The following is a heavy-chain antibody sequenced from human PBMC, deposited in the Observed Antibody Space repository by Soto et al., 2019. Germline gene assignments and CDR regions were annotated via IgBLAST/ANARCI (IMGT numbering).Heavy chain of an antibody. CDR1: NGSFSGYY. Sequence: PSETLSLTCDVFNGSFSGYYWTWIRQPPGKGLEWIGSIYYSGSTYYNPSLKSRVTISVDTSKNQFSLKLSSVTAADTAVYYCASPIAAADYWSDPWGQGTLVTVSS. D-gene: IGHD6-13*01. V-gene: IGHV4-39*01. CDR2: IYYSGST. J-gene: IGHJ5*02. CDR3: ASPIAAADYWSDP.